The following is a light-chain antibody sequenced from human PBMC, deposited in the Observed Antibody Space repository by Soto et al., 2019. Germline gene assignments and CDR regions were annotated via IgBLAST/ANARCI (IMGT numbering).Light chain of an antibody. CDR1: GSNIGSTT. V-gene: IGLV1-44*01. Sequence: QPVLTQPPSASGTPGQRVTISCSGSGSNIGSTTVNWYQLLPGKAPKLLIYSNSQRPSGVPDRFSGSKSGTSASLAISGLQSEDEADYYCESWDNSLNGVEFGGGTKVTVL. CDR2: SNS. CDR3: ESWDNSLNGVE. J-gene: IGLJ2*01.